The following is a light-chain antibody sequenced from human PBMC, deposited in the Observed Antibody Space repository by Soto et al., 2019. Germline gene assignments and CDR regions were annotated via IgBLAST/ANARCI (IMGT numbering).Light chain of an antibody. V-gene: IGKV3-11*01. J-gene: IGKJ1*01. CDR3: QQRSNLPWT. CDR2: DAS. Sequence: EVVMTETQDTLSVSPGERSTLSCMASQSVSSDLAWYHQKPGQAPRLLIYDASNRATGIPARFSGSGSGTDFTLTISSLEPEDFAVYYCQQRSNLPWTFCQVS. CDR1: QSVSSD.